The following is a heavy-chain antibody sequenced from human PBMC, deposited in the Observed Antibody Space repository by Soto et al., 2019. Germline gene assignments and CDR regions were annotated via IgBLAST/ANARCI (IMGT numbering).Heavy chain of an antibody. V-gene: IGHV3-11*06. CDR2: ISSSSSYT. CDR1: GFTFSDYY. CDR3: AGIPMVYAMGSWLDP. J-gene: IGHJ5*02. D-gene: IGHD2-8*01. Sequence: PGGSLRLSCAASGFTFSDYYMSWIRQAPGKGLEWVSYISSSSSYTNHADSVKGRFTISRDNAKNSLYLQMNSLRAEDTAVYYCAGIPMVYAMGSWLDPWGQGTLVTVSS.